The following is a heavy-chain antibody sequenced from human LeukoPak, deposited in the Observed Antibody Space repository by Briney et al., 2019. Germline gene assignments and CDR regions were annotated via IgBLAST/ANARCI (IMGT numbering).Heavy chain of an antibody. J-gene: IGHJ5*02. V-gene: IGHV3-33*01. Sequence: GRSLRLSCAASGFTFSSYGMHWVRQAPGKGLEWVAVIWYDGSNKYYADSVKGRFTISRDNSKNTLYLQMNSLRAEDTAVYYCARVGYCSSTSCYQGWFDPWGQGTRVTVSS. D-gene: IGHD2-2*01. CDR3: ARVGYCSSTSCYQGWFDP. CDR2: IWYDGSNK. CDR1: GFTFSSYG.